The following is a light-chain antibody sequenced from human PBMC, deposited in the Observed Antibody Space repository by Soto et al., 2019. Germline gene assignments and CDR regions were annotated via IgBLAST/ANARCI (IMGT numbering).Light chain of an antibody. CDR1: QSIRSNY. CDR2: SAS. Sequence: ETVLTQSPGTLSLSPGDRATLSCRASQSIRSNYLAWYQQKPGQAPRLLIYSASSRATGIIDRFTGSGSGTDFTLTITRLEPEDSAVFYCQQFGSPPYTFGQGTKLEIK. V-gene: IGKV3-20*01. J-gene: IGKJ2*01. CDR3: QQFGSPPYT.